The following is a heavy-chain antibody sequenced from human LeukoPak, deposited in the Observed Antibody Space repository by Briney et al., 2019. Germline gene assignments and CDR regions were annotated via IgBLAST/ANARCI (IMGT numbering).Heavy chain of an antibody. V-gene: IGHV1-3*01. CDR2: INADNGNT. J-gene: IGHJ4*01. CDR3: ARVISDCTNFNCFKGYFDY. Sequence: GASVQVSCKASGYTFTNYAIHWVRQAPGQSLEWMGWINADNGNTKYSQKFQARVTITRDTSANLAYMQLTSLGSEDTAVYYCARVISDCTNFNCFKGYFDYWGQGTLVTVSS. D-gene: IGHD2-8*01. CDR1: GYTFTNYA.